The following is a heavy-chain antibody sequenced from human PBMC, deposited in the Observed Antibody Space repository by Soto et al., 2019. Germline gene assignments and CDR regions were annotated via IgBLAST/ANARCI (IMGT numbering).Heavy chain of an antibody. CDR1: GGSISSSSYY. CDR2: IDYSGST. Sequence: QLQLQESGPGLVKPSETLSLTCTVSGGSISSSSYYWGWIRQPPGKGLEWIGRIDYSGSTYYNPSLKSRVTISVDTSKNQFALELSSVTAADTAVYYCETLVVITTSDWFDPWGQGTLVTVSS. CDR3: ETLVVITTSDWFDP. J-gene: IGHJ5*02. V-gene: IGHV4-39*01. D-gene: IGHD3-22*01.